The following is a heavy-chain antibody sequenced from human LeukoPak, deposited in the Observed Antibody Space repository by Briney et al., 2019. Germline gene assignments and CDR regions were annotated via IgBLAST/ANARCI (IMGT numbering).Heavy chain of an antibody. D-gene: IGHD3-3*01. CDR3: AREGGGPSGPLDY. V-gene: IGHV3-66*01. Sequence: GGSLRLSCAGSGFSVSNYYMNWVRQAPGTGLEWVSVIYGGGGTYYADSVKGRFTISRDNSKNTLYLQMNSLRAEDTAVYYCAREGGGPSGPLDYWGQGTLVTVSS. CDR1: GFSVSNYY. CDR2: IYGGGGT. J-gene: IGHJ4*02.